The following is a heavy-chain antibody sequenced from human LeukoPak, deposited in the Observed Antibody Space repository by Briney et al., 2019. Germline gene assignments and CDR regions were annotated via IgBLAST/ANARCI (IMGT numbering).Heavy chain of an antibody. CDR1: GFTFSNYA. CDR3: AKYGTSVSSYFDY. V-gene: IGHV3-23*01. J-gene: IGHJ4*02. CDR2: ISGSGSST. Sequence: GGSLRLSCAASGFTFSNYALSWVRQAPGKGLEWVSGISGSGSSTNYADSVKGRLIISRDNSKNTLYLQMNSLRAEDTAVYYCAKYGTSVSSYFDYWGQGTLVTVSS. D-gene: IGHD6-6*01.